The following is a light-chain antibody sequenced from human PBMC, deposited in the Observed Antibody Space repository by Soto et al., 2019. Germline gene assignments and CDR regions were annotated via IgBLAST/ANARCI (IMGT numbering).Light chain of an antibody. CDR3: QTYDTSLSAYV. V-gene: IGLV1-40*01. Sequence: QSVLAQPPSVSGAPGQRVTISCTGSSSNFGSGYDVQWYQQLPGRAPKFLISGNNDRPSGLPDRFSASKSGTSASLAITGLQAEDEADDYCQTYDTSLSAYVFGTGTKLTVL. J-gene: IGLJ1*01. CDR1: SSNFGSGYD. CDR2: GNN.